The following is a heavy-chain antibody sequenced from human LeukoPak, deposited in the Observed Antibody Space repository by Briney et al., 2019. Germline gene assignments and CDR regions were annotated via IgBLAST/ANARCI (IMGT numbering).Heavy chain of an antibody. CDR1: GVTFSSYR. CDR3: ARVLITFGGVIANGAFDI. V-gene: IGHV3-48*04. CDR2: INSRSSII. J-gene: IGHJ3*02. D-gene: IGHD3-16*02. Sequence: GGSLRLSCAASGVTFSSYRMNWVRQAPGKGLEWGSYINSRSSIIYYAASVKGRFTISRDNARNSLYLQMNSLRAEDTAVYYCARVLITFGGVIANGAFDIWGQGTMATVSS.